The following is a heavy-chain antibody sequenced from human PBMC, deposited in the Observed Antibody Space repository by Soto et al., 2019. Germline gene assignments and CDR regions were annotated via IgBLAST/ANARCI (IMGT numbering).Heavy chain of an antibody. Sequence: GSGPTLVNPTQTLTLTCTFSGFSLSTSGMCVSWIRQPPGKALEWLARIDWDDDKYYSTSLKTRLTNSKDTSKNQVFLTMTNMDPVDTATYYCARTPGPAYCSGGSCSTILERDNWFDPWGQGTLVTVSS. D-gene: IGHD2-15*01. CDR3: ARTPGPAYCSGGSCSTILERDNWFDP. CDR2: IDWDDDK. CDR1: GFSLSTSGMC. J-gene: IGHJ5*02. V-gene: IGHV2-70*11.